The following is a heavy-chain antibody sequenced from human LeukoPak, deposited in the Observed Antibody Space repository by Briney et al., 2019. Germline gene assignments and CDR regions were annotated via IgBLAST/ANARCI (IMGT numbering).Heavy chain of an antibody. V-gene: IGHV3-11*01. CDR3: ARDSAAAGTKDYYYYYMDV. D-gene: IGHD6-13*01. Sequence: GGSLRLSCAASGFTFSDYYMNWIHQAPGKGLEWVSYIRSSGSTIYYADSVKGRFTISRDNAKNSLYLQMNSLKAEDTAVYYCARDSAAAGTKDYYYYYMDVWGKGTTVSV. CDR2: IRSSGSTI. CDR1: GFTFSDYY. J-gene: IGHJ6*03.